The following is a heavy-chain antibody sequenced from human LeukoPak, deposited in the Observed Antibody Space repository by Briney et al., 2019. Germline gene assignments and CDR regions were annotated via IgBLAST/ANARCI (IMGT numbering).Heavy chain of an antibody. D-gene: IGHD1-26*01. CDR3: AKVGGSYPHYYFDY. Sequence: GGSLRLSCGASGFTFSNYAMSWVRQAPGKGLEWVSTISGSGGSTYYADSVKGRFTISRDNSKNTLYLQMNSLRAEDTAVYYCAKVGGSYPHYYFDYWGQGTLVTVSS. V-gene: IGHV3-23*01. CDR2: ISGSGGST. CDR1: GFTFSNYA. J-gene: IGHJ4*02.